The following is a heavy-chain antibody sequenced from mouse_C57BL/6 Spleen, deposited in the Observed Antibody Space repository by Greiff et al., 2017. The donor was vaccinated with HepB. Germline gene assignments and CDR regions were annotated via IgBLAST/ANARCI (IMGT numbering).Heavy chain of an antibody. CDR2: INYDGSST. CDR1: GFTFSDYY. CDR3: ARDDDDGLDY. Sequence: EVMLVESEGGLVQPGSSMKLSCTASGFTFSDYYMAWVRQVPEKGLEWVANINYDGSSTYYLDSLKSRFIISRDNAKNILYLQMSSLKSEDTATYYCARDDDDGLDYWGQGTTLTVSS. J-gene: IGHJ2*01. V-gene: IGHV5-16*01. D-gene: IGHD2-3*01.